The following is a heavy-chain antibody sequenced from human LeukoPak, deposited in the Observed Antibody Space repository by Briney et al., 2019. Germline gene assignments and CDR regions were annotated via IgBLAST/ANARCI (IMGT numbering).Heavy chain of an antibody. CDR2: ISYDGSNK. V-gene: IGHV3-30-3*01. CDR1: GFTFSSYA. CDR3: AKPYSSGWSPFDY. J-gene: IGHJ4*02. D-gene: IGHD6-19*01. Sequence: GGSLRLSCAASGFTFSSYALHWVRQAPGKGLEWVAVISYDGSNKYYADSVRGRFTISRDNSKNTLYLQMNSLRAEDTAVYYCAKPYSSGWSPFDYWGQGTLVTVSS.